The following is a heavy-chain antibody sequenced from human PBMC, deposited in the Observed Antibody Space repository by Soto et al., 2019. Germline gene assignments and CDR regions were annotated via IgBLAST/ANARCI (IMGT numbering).Heavy chain of an antibody. Sequence: EVQLVESGGGLVQPGGSLKLSCAASGFTFSGSAMHWVRQASGKGLEWVGGIRSKANSYATAYAASVKGRFTISRDDSKNTAYLQMNSLKTEDTAVYYCTRQGGGGVYYWGQGTLVTVSS. CDR1: GFTFSGSA. D-gene: IGHD2-8*02. J-gene: IGHJ4*02. CDR2: IRSKANSYAT. CDR3: TRQGGGGVYY. V-gene: IGHV3-73*02.